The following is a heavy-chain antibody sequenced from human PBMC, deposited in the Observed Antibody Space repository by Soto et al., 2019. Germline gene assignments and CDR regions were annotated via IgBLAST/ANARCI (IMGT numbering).Heavy chain of an antibody. J-gene: IGHJ4*02. CDR3: ARSAAAGTRVSAFRIDY. CDR1: GGSISSYY. D-gene: IGHD6-13*01. V-gene: IGHV4-59*01. Sequence: PSETLSLTCTVSGGSISSYYWSWIRWPPGKGLEWIGYIYYSGSTNYNPSLKSRVTISVDTSKNQFSLKLSSVTAADTAVYYCARSAAAGTRVSAFRIDYWGQGTLVTVSS. CDR2: IYYSGST.